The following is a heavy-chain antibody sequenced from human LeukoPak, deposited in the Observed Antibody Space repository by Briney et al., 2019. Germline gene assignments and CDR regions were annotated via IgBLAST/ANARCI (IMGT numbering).Heavy chain of an antibody. J-gene: IGHJ4*02. D-gene: IGHD3-22*01. CDR3: EGSGSFQYDSTDYVC. Sequence: PSETLSLTCTVSGGSISSYYWTWLRQPPGKGLEWIGYIYYTGSTNYNPSLKSRVTISVDTSKNQFSLKLSSVAAADAAVYYCEGSGSFQYDSTDYVCWGQGTLVTVSS. CDR2: IYYTGST. V-gene: IGHV4-59*01. CDR1: GGSISSYY.